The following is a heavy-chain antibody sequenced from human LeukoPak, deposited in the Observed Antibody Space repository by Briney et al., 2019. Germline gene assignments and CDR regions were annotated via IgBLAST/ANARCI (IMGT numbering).Heavy chain of an antibody. D-gene: IGHD3-16*01. Sequence: PGRSLRFSCAASGFTFSSYGMHWVRQAPGKGLEWVAVIPYDGTNKYYADSVKGRFAISRDNSKNTVYLQLNSLRAEDTAVYYCAKDRQYDWGAFDIWGQGTMVTVSS. CDR3: AKDRQYDWGAFDI. J-gene: IGHJ3*02. CDR1: GFTFSSYG. CDR2: IPYDGTNK. V-gene: IGHV3-30*18.